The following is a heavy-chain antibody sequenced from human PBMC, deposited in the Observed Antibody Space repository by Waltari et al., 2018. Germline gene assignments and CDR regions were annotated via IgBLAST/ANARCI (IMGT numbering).Heavy chain of an antibody. Sequence: EVQLVESGGGLVQPGGSLRLSCAASGFTFSSYEMNWVRQAPGKGLEWVSYISSRGSTIYYADSVKGRFTISRDNAKNSLYLQMNSLRAEDTAVYYCARVSDYSNYLDYWGQGTLVTVSS. D-gene: IGHD4-4*01. CDR3: ARVSDYSNYLDY. V-gene: IGHV3-48*03. J-gene: IGHJ4*02. CDR1: GFTFSSYE. CDR2: ISSRGSTI.